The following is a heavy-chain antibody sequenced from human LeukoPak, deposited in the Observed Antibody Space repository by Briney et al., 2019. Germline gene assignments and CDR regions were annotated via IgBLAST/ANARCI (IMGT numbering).Heavy chain of an antibody. CDR1: GFTFSSYS. J-gene: IGHJ2*01. CDR2: ISSSSNFI. Sequence: GGSLRLSCAASGFTFSSYSMNWVRQAPGKGLEWVPSISSSSNFIYYADSVKGRFTISRDNAKISLYLQMNSLRAEDTAVYYCARGNGGTRSRYWYFDLWGRGTLVTVSS. D-gene: IGHD4-23*01. V-gene: IGHV3-21*01. CDR3: ARGNGGTRSRYWYFDL.